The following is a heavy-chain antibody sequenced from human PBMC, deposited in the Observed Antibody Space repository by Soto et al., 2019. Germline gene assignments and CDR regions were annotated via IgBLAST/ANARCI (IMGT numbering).Heavy chain of an antibody. V-gene: IGHV3-21*01. CDR1: GFTFSSYS. J-gene: IGHJ4*02. CDR3: ARDYSGYDSTQLFDY. Sequence: EVQLVESGGGLVKPGGSLRLSCAASGFTFSSYSMNWVRQAPGKGLEWVSAISSSSSYIYYADSVNGRFTISRDNDKNSLYLQMSRLRAEDTAVYYCARDYSGYDSTQLFDYWGQGTLVTVSS. CDR2: ISSSSSYI. D-gene: IGHD5-12*01.